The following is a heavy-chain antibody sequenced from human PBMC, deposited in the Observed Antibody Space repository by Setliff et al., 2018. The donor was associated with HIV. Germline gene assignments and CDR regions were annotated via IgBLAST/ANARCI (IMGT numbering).Heavy chain of an antibody. J-gene: IGHJ4*02. CDR3: ARGALQDGTGSYYEGFDY. CDR2: IYTSEST. Sequence: SETLSLTCTVSGGSISSGSYYWSWIRQPAGKGLEWIGHIYTSESTNYNPSLKSRVTISVDTSKNQFSLKLSSVTAADTAVYYCARGALQDGTGSYYEGFDYWGQGTMVTVSS. CDR1: GGSISSGSYY. V-gene: IGHV4-61*09. D-gene: IGHD1-26*01.